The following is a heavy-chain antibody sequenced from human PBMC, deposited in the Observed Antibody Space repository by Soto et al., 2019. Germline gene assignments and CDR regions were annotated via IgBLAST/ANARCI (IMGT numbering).Heavy chain of an antibody. J-gene: IGHJ4*02. CDR1: GFTLSNYA. CDR3: VRTPGYTMDY. V-gene: IGHV3-30-3*01. Sequence: QVQLVESEGGVVQPGRSLRLSCAASGFTLSNYAMHWVRQAPGKGLGWVATISYDGSKKNYADSVKGRFTISRDNSKNALYLQMNSLRAEDTAVYYCVRTPGYTMDYWGQGTLVTVSS. D-gene: IGHD5-18*01. CDR2: ISYDGSKK.